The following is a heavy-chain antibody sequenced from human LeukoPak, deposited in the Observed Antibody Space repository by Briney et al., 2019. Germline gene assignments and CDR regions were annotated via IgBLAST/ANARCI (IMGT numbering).Heavy chain of an antibody. J-gene: IGHJ4*02. CDR1: GYTFTGYY. CDR3: ARGRPNDYVWGSYRVEGYFDY. D-gene: IGHD3-16*02. V-gene: IGHV1-2*02. Sequence: ASVKVSCKASGYTFTGYYMHWVRQAPGQGLEWMEWINPNSGGTNYAQKLQGRVTMTTDTSTSTAYMELRSLRSDDTAVYYCARGRPNDYVWGSYRVEGYFDYWGQGTLVTVSS. CDR2: INPNSGGT.